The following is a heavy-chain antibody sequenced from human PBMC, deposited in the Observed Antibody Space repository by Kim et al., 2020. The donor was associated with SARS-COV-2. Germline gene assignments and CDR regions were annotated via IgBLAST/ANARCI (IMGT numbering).Heavy chain of an antibody. Sequence: RKFQGRVTITRETSARPAYMELSSLRSEDTAVYYCATTYSSSWPDAFDIWGQGTMVTVSS. J-gene: IGHJ3*02. CDR3: ATTYSSSWPDAFDI. D-gene: IGHD6-13*01. V-gene: IGHV1-3*01.